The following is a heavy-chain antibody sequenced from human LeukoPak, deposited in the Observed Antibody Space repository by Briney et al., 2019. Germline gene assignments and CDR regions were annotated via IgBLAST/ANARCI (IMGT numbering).Heavy chain of an antibody. J-gene: IGHJ4*02. D-gene: IGHD6-13*01. CDR1: GFTFDDYG. CDR3: ARGWSSSWYFY. V-gene: IGHV3-20*04. CDR2: INWNGGST. Sequence: LSGGSLRLSCAASGFTFDDYGMSWVRQAPGKGLEWVSGINWNGGSTGYADSVKGRSTISRDNAKNSLYLQMNSLRAEDTALYYCARGWSSSWYFYWGQGTLVTVSS.